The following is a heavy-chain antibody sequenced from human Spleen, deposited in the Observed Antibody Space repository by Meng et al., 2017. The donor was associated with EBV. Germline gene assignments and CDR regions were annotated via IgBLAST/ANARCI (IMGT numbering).Heavy chain of an antibody. D-gene: IGHD3-22*01. CDR1: GCSVSSGTYY. Sequence: GPLQQSVPGLVQPSETLSLTCTVSGCSVSSGTYYWSWIRQPPGKGLEWIGYIYYSGSTNYNPSLKSRVTISVDTSKNQFSLRLSSVTAADTAVYYCARSPDYFDSSGYYRFDYWSQGTLVTVSS. CDR2: IYYSGST. V-gene: IGHV4-61*01. CDR3: ARSPDYFDSSGYYRFDY. J-gene: IGHJ4*02.